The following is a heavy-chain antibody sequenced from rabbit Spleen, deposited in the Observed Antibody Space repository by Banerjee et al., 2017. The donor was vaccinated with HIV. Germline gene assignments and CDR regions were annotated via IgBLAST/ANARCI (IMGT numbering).Heavy chain of an antibody. CDR2: IYAGSSGST. CDR1: GFSFSSSYW. CDR3: ARGSNDGPYYFAL. Sequence: QEQLEESGGDLVKPEGSLTLTCTASGFSFSSSYWICWVRQAPGKGLEWIACIYAGSSGSTYYASWAKGRFTISKTSSTTVTLQMTSLTAADTATYFCARGSNDGPYYFALWGPGTLVTVS. D-gene: IGHD1-1*01. V-gene: IGHV1S45*01. J-gene: IGHJ4*01.